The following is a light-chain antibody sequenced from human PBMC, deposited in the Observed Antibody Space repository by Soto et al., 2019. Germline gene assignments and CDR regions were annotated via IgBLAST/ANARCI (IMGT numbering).Light chain of an antibody. CDR2: DAS. J-gene: IGKJ5*01. V-gene: IGKV3-11*01. Sequence: ETVLTQSPATLSLSPGERATLSCRASQSVSSYLAWYQQKPGQAPRLLIYDASNRATGIPARFSGSGSGTDFNLPISSLAPEDFAVYYCQQRSNWPPVTFGQGTLLEIK. CDR3: QQRSNWPPVT. CDR1: QSVSSY.